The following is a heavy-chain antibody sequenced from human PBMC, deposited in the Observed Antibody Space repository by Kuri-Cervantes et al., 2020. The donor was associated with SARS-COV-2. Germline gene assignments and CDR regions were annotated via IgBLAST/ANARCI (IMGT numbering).Heavy chain of an antibody. CDR2: INHRGDT. CDR3: ARGINGYFFFYYLDV. CDR1: GGSFSNYY. J-gene: IGHJ6*03. Sequence: GSLRLSCAVYGGSFSNYYWSWIRQPPGKGLEWIGRINHRGDTYYNPSLEGRVTISRDTSENKFSLRLSSVTAADTAVYYCARGINGYFFFYYLDVWGKGTTVTVSS. D-gene: IGHD3-22*01. V-gene: IGHV4-34*01.